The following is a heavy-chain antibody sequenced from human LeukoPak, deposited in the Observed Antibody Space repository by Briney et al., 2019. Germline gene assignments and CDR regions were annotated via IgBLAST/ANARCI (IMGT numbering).Heavy chain of an antibody. D-gene: IGHD5-18*01. Sequence: SVKVSCKASGYTFTSYGISWVRQAPGQGLEWMGRIIPIFGTANYAQKFQGRVTITTDESTSTAYMELSSLRSEDTAVYYCARSGYSYGGQIDYWGQGTLVTVSS. CDR2: IIPIFGTA. CDR1: GYTFTSYG. J-gene: IGHJ4*02. CDR3: ARSGYSYGGQIDY. V-gene: IGHV1-69*05.